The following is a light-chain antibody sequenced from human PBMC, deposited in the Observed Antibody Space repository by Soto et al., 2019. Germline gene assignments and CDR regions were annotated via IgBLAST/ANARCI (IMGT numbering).Light chain of an antibody. J-gene: IGLJ1*01. Sequence: QAVLAQPPSVSGAPGQRVTISCTGSSSNIGAYFDVHWYQQLPGTAPTLLIYGNTNRPSGVSNRFSGSKSGYTASLTISGLQAEDEADYYCNSYTSSSTYVFGTGTKLTVL. CDR1: SSNIGAYFD. CDR2: GNT. V-gene: IGLV1-40*01. CDR3: NSYTSSSTYV.